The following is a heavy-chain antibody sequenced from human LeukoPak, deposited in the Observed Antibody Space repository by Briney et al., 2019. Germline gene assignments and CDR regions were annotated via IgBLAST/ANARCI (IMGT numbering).Heavy chain of an antibody. CDR3: AESGPYCSSTTCNYFDY. CDR2: ISGSAYST. CDR1: GFTFSSYA. D-gene: IGHD2-2*01. V-gene: IGHV3-23*01. J-gene: IGHJ4*02. Sequence: PGGSLRPSCAASGFTFSSYAMSWVRQAPGKGLEWVSTISGSAYSTYYADSVKGRFTISRDNSKNALFLQMNSLSAEDTAVYYCAESGPYCSSTTCNYFDYWGQGTLVTVSS.